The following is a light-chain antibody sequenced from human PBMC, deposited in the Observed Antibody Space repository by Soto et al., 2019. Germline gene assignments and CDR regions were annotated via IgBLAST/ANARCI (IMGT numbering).Light chain of an antibody. Sequence: DIVLTQSPATLSLSPGERATLSCRASQSVSSTNLAWYQQKPGQAPRLFMYGASSRAPGIPDRFSGSGSGTDFTLTISRLEPEDFAVYYCQEYGTSPVSFGQGTKVEIK. CDR3: QEYGTSPVS. J-gene: IGKJ2*03. V-gene: IGKV3-20*01. CDR1: QSVSSTN. CDR2: GAS.